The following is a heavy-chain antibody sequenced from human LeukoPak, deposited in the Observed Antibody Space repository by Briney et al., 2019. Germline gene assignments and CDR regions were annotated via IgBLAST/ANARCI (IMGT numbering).Heavy chain of an antibody. CDR1: GFTFSNYW. V-gene: IGHV3-7*01. J-gene: IGHJ4*02. Sequence: GGSLILSCAASGFTFSNYWMSWVRRAPGKGLEWVANIKQDGSETYYVDSVRGRFTISRDNAKKSLYLQMNSLRAEDTAVYYCARDFCGAYRVDYFDYWGQGTLVTVSS. CDR3: ARDFCGAYRVDYFDY. D-gene: IGHD3-16*01. CDR2: IKQDGSET.